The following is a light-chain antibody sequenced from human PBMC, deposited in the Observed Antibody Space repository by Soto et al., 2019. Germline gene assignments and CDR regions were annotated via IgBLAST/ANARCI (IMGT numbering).Light chain of an antibody. CDR2: GAS. Sequence: EIVLTQSPGTLSLSPGERATLSCRASQSVSSSYLAWYQQKPGQAPRLLIYGASSRATGIPDRFSGSGSGTDFTLTVSRLEPEDFAVYYCQQYCSSLRTFGGGTKVEIK. J-gene: IGKJ4*01. V-gene: IGKV3-20*01. CDR1: QSVSSSY. CDR3: QQYCSSLRT.